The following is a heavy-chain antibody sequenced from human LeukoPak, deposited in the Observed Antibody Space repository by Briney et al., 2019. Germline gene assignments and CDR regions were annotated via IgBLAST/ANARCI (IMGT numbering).Heavy chain of an antibody. J-gene: IGHJ4*02. CDR2: IYSGGST. D-gene: IGHD4-23*01. CDR3: ASSSYGGNSLDY. V-gene: IGHV3-53*01. CDR1: GFTFSTYA. Sequence: GGSLRLSCAASGFTFSTYAVNWVRQAPGKGLEWVSVIYSGGSTYYADSVKGRFTISRDNSKNTLYLQMNSLRAEDTAVYYCASSSYGGNSLDYWGQGTLVTVSS.